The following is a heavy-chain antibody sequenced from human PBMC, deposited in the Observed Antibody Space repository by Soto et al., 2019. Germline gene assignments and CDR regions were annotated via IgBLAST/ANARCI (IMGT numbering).Heavy chain of an antibody. CDR3: ARIKWGLDYYNGMDV. Sequence: QVQLVQSGAAVKKSGASVKVSCKASGYSVSDYFIQWVRQAPGQGLEWVAWINPKTAATNYAKKFQGRVSLTWDTSFSTAYMELTRLRPDDTAVYYWARIKWGLDYYNGMDVWGEGITVIVSS. V-gene: IGHV1-2*02. CDR2: INPKTAAT. D-gene: IGHD1-26*01. J-gene: IGHJ6*04. CDR1: GYSVSDYF.